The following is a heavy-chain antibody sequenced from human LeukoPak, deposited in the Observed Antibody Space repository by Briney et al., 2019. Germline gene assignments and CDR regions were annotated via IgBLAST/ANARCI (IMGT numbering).Heavy chain of an antibody. Sequence: ASVKVSCKASGYTFTSYDINWVRQATGQGLEWMGWMNPNSGNTGYAQKFQGRVTMTRNTSISTAYMELSSLRSEDTAVYYCAREVVPASDYYYYYMDVWGKGPRSPSP. CDR3: AREVVPASDYYYYYMDV. CDR2: MNPNSGNT. CDR1: GYTFTSYD. V-gene: IGHV1-8*01. D-gene: IGHD2-2*01. J-gene: IGHJ6*03.